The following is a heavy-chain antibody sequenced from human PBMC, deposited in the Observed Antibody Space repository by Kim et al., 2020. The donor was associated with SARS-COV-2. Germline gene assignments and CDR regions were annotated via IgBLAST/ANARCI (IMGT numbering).Heavy chain of an antibody. J-gene: IGHJ4*02. CDR2: IIPIFGTA. D-gene: IGHD5-12*01. CDR1: GGTFSSYA. V-gene: IGHV1-69*13. Sequence: SVKVSCKASGGTFSSYAISWVRQAPGQGLEWMGGIIPIFGTANYAQTFQGRVTITADESTSTAYMELSSLRSEDTAVYYCARRGRGYSGYDVEPPFDYWGQGALVTVSS. CDR3: ARRGRGYSGYDVEPPFDY.